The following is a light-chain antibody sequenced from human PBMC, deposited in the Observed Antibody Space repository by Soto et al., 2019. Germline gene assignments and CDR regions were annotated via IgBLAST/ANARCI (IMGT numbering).Light chain of an antibody. CDR2: DVS. V-gene: IGLV2-14*03. J-gene: IGLJ2*01. Sequence: QSALTQPASVSGSPGQSITISCTGTSSDVGGSNYVSWYQQHPGEAPKLTIYDVSYRPSGISNRFSGSKSGNTASLTISRLQAEDEADYFCSSFGGSSTRFGGGTKLTVL. CDR3: SSFGGSSTR. CDR1: SSDVGGSNY.